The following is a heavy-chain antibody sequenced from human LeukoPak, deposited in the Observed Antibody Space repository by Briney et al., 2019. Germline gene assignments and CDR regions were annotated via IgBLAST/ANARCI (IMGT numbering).Heavy chain of an antibody. CDR2: IYYSGGT. CDR3: ARDRPSGSSWYVVDY. Sequence: SETLSLTCTVSDGSISSHYWSWIRQPPGKGLEWIGYIYYSGGTNYNPSLKSRVTISVDTSKNQFSLKLSSVTAADTAVCYCARDRPSGSSWYVVDYWGQGTLVTVSS. D-gene: IGHD6-13*01. CDR1: DGSISSHY. J-gene: IGHJ4*02. V-gene: IGHV4-59*11.